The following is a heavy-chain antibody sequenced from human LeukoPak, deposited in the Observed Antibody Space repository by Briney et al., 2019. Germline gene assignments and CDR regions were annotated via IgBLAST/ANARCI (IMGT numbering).Heavy chain of an antibody. D-gene: IGHD6-13*01. Sequence: KSSETLSLTCTVSGGSISSSSPYWGRIRHPPGKGLEWTGRITYSGSIYNNPRLKRRVTISVATSRHQFSLKRSSITAPHTTVYCCASSVAAAGTVDFWGQGTRVTVSS. CDR2: ITYSGSI. CDR1: GGSISSSSPY. CDR3: ASSVAAAGTVDF. J-gene: IGHJ4*02. V-gene: IGHV4-39*01.